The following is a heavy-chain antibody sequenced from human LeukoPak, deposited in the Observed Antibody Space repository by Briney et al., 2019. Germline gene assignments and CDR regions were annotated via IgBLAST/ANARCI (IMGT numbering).Heavy chain of an antibody. J-gene: IGHJ4*02. D-gene: IGHD3-10*01. CDR1: GASISSRSYY. CDR3: ARLVRQVVMEYYFDT. CDR2: IYFSGST. Sequence: SETLSLTCTVSGASISSRSYYWGWIRQPPGKGLEWIGSIYFSGSTYYNPFLKSRVSISVDTSTNQFSLKLSSVTAADTAVYYCARLVRQVVMEYYFDTWGQGTLVTVSS. V-gene: IGHV4-39*01.